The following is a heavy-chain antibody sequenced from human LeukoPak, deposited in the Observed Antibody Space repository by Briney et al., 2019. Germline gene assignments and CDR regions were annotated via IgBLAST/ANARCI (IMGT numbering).Heavy chain of an antibody. CDR3: ARWIVPAAIFDY. V-gene: IGHV4-39*01. CDR2: IYYSGST. Sequence: SETLSLTCTVSGGSISSSSYYWSWIRQPPGKGLEWIGSIYYSGSTYYNPSLKSRVTISVDTSKNQFSLKLSSVTAADTAVYYCARWIVPAAIFDYWGQGTLVTVSS. CDR1: GGSISSSSYY. J-gene: IGHJ4*02. D-gene: IGHD2-2*01.